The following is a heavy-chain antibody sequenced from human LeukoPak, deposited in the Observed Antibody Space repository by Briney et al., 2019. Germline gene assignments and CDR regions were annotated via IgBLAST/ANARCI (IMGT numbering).Heavy chain of an antibody. V-gene: IGHV4-59*01. CDR1: GGSISSYY. Sequence: SETLSLTCTVSGGSISSYYWSWIRQPPGKGLEWIGYIYYSGSTNYNPSLKSRVTISVDTSKNQFSLKLSSVTAADTAVYYCARGVVGARRNYYYYGMDAWGQGTTVTVSS. CDR2: IYYSGST. D-gene: IGHD1-26*01. J-gene: IGHJ6*02. CDR3: ARGVVGARRNYYYYGMDA.